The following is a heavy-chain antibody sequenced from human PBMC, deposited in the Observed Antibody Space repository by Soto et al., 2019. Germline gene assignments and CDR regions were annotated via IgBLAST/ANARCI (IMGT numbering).Heavy chain of an antibody. CDR1: GYTFTSYD. Sequence: ASVKVSCKASGYTFTSYDINWVRQATGQGLEWMGWMNPNSGNTGYAQKFQGRVTMTRNTPISTAYMELSSLRSEDTAVYYCASSFDSSGYNDYWGQGTLVTVSS. V-gene: IGHV1-8*01. CDR2: MNPNSGNT. J-gene: IGHJ4*02. D-gene: IGHD3-22*01. CDR3: ASSFDSSGYNDY.